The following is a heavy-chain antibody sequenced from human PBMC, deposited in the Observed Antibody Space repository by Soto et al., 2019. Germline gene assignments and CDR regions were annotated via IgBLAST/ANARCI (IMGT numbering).Heavy chain of an antibody. Sequence: GGSLRLSCVASGLPVAGSYMAWVRQAPGRGLEWASVIYNDGTTYYSQSVEGRFTISRDTSKNTLYLQMDRLRDEDTAVYYCVRPLPSGQTHARDVWGQGTTVTVSS. J-gene: IGHJ6*02. CDR1: GLPVAGSY. CDR3: VRPLPSGQTHARDV. CDR2: IYNDGTT. V-gene: IGHV3-53*01. D-gene: IGHD3-10*01.